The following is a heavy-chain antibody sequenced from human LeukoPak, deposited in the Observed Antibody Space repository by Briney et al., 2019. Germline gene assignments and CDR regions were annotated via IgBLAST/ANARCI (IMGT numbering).Heavy chain of an antibody. Sequence: GGSLRLSCAASGFTFSSYAMTWVRQAPGKGLEWVSTISDSGARTNYADSAKGRFTISRNNSMNTLYLQMNSLRADDTAVYYCASDYFLDYWGQGTLVTVSS. J-gene: IGHJ4*02. D-gene: IGHD6-25*01. V-gene: IGHV3-23*01. CDR2: ISDSGART. CDR1: GFTFSSYA. CDR3: ASDYFLDY.